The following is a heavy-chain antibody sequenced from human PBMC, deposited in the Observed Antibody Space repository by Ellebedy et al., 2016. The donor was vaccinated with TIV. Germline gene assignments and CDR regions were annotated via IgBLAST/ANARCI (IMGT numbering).Heavy chain of an antibody. CDR2: IYYSGTA. V-gene: IGHV4-30-4*08. D-gene: IGHD3-3*01. CDR3: AGGDPLHYDFDY. CDR1: GASIGSTGDH. J-gene: IGHJ4*02. Sequence: SETLSLXXNVSGASIGSTGDHWGWIRQPPGKGLEWIAYIYYSGTAYYNPSLKSRVTISVDTSKNQFSLKLSSVTAADTAVYYCAGGDPLHYDFDYWGQGTLVTVSS.